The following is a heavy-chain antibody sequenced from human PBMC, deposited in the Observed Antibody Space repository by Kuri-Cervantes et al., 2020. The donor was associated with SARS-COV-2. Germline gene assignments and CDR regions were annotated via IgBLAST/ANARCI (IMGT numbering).Heavy chain of an antibody. J-gene: IGHJ4*02. CDR2: INHSGST. CDR1: GGSFSGYY. CDR3: VRVDCSAGTCYRRSFDY. D-gene: IGHD2-15*01. Sequence: SQTLSLTCAVFGGSFSGYYWSWIRQSPGKGLEWIGKINHSGSTNYNPSLSSRVTISVDTSKNQFSLKLTSVTAADTAVYYCVRVDCSAGTCYRRSFDYWGRGTLVTVSS. V-gene: IGHV4-34*01.